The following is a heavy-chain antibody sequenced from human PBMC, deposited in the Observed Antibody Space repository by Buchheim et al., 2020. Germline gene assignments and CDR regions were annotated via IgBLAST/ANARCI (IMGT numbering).Heavy chain of an antibody. CDR1: GFTFSGSA. J-gene: IGHJ5*02. CDR2: IRSKANSYAT. Sequence: EVQLVESGGGLVQPGGSLKLSCAASGFTFSGSAMHWVRQASGKGLEWVGRIRSKANSYATAYAASVKGRFTISGADSKTTAYLQMNSLKTEETAVYYCTMGPWFDPWGQETL. CDR3: TMGPWFDP. V-gene: IGHV3-73*01. D-gene: IGHD3-16*01.